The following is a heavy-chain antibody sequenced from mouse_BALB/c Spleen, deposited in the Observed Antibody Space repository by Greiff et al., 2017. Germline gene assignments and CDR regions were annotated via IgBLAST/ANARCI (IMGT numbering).Heavy chain of an antibody. CDR2: IRSKSNNYAT. Sequence: EAGGGLVQPKGSLKLSCAASGFTFNTNAMNWVRQAPGKGLEWVARIRSKSNNYATYYADSVKDRFTISRDDSQSMLYLQMNNLKTEDTAMYYCVREGAYYRYDVYYFDYWGQGTTLTVSS. D-gene: IGHD2-14*01. V-gene: IGHV10S3*01. CDR1: GFTFNTNA. J-gene: IGHJ2*01. CDR3: VREGAYYRYDVYYFDY.